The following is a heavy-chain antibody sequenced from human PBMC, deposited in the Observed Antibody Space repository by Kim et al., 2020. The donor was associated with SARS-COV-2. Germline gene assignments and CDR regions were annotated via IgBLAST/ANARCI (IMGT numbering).Heavy chain of an antibody. CDR2: IYYSGST. D-gene: IGHD2-15*01. CDR3: ARGLVGYCSGGSCYWFDP. V-gene: IGHV4-59*01. J-gene: IGHJ5*02. Sequence: SETLSLTCTVSGCSISSYYWSWIRQPPGKGLEWIGYIYYSGSTNYNPSLKSRVTISIDTSKNQFSLKLSSVTAADTAVYYCARGLVGYCSGGSCYWFDPWGQGTLVTVSS. CDR1: GCSISSYY.